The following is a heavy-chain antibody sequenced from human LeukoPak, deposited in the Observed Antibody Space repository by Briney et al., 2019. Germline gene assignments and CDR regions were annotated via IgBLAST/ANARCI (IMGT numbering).Heavy chain of an antibody. CDR2: IYYSGST. D-gene: IGHD3-10*01. CDR1: GGSISSGGYY. Sequence: SETLSLTCTVSGGSISSGGYYWSWIRQHPGKGLEWIGYIYYSGSTYYNPSLKSRVTISVDTSKNQFSLKLSSVTAADTAAYYCARASPYYSSGIDYWGQGTLVTVSS. J-gene: IGHJ4*02. V-gene: IGHV4-31*03. CDR3: ARASPYYSSGIDY.